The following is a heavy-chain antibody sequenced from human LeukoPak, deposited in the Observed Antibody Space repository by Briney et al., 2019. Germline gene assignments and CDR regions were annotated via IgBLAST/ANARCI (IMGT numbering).Heavy chain of an antibody. CDR3: ARDHSYYFGSQTSTLDV. CDR2: IYYTGSV. V-gene: IGHV4-31*03. Sequence: SETLSLTCTISGASISTGGFYWTWIRQPPGAGLEWIGYIYYTGSVDYNASLKSRLTISLDTSKNRFSLKLNSVTAADTAVYYCARDHSYYFGSQTSTLDVWGQGTAVTVSS. CDR1: GASISTGGFY. D-gene: IGHD3-10*01. J-gene: IGHJ6*02.